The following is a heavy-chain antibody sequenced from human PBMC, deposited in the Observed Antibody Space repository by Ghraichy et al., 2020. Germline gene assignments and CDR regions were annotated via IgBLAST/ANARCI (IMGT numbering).Heavy chain of an antibody. Sequence: SETLSLTCAVYGGSFSGYYWSWIRQPPGKGLEWIGEINHSGSTNYNPSLKSRVTISVDTSKNQFSLKLSSVTAADTAVYYCARVAVAGDRNDYWGQGTLVTVSS. D-gene: IGHD6-19*01. CDR2: INHSGST. CDR1: GGSFSGYY. J-gene: IGHJ4*02. V-gene: IGHV4-34*01. CDR3: ARVAVAGDRNDY.